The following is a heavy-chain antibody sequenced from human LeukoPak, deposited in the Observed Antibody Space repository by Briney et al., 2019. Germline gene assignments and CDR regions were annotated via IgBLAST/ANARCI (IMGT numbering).Heavy chain of an antibody. CDR3: ARDLYSKDDDGFWSGYQNAYDA. CDR2: IGTSRTYK. D-gene: IGHD3-3*01. V-gene: IGHV3-21*01. J-gene: IGHJ5*02. CDR1: GFTFSDYS. Sequence: GGSLRLSCATSGFTFSDYSMGWIRQAPGKGLEWVSFIGTSRTYKYYADSVKGRFTISSDNAENSLYLQMNSLRAEDTAMYYCARDLYSKDDDGFWSGYQNAYDAWGQGTLVTVSS.